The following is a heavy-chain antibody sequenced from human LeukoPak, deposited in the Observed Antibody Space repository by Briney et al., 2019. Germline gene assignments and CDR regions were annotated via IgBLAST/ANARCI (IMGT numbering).Heavy chain of an antibody. J-gene: IGHJ3*02. CDR1: GGSISSGTYY. V-gene: IGHV4-30-2*01. CDR3: ARALTGTTYRAFDI. Sequence: SETLSLTCNVSGGSISSGTYYWSWIRQPTGKGLEWIGYIYHSGATYYNPSLKSRVTISVDTSKNQFSLKLSSVTAADTAVYYCARALTGTTYRAFDIWGQGTMVTVSS. CDR2: IYHSGAT. D-gene: IGHD1-7*01.